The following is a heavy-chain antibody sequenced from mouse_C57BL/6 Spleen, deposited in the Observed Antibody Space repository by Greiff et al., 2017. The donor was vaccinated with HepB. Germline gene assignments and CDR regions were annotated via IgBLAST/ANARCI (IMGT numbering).Heavy chain of an antibody. CDR3: ARRVYDYDEGKTYYAMDY. J-gene: IGHJ4*01. Sequence: DVMLVESGGGLVKPGGSLKLSCAASGFTFSDYGMHWVRQAPEKGLEWVAYISSGSSTIYYADTVKGRFTISRDNAKNTLFLQMTSLRSEDTAMYYCARRVYDYDEGKTYYAMDYWGQGTSVTVSS. D-gene: IGHD2-4*01. V-gene: IGHV5-17*01. CDR1: GFTFSDYG. CDR2: ISSGSSTI.